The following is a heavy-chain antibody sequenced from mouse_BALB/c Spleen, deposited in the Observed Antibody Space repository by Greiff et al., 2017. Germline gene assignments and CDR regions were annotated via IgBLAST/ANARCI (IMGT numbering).Heavy chain of an antibody. CDR3: ARDDYDPYYAMDY. V-gene: IGHV5-9-4*01. J-gene: IGHJ4*01. Sequence: EVKLVESGGGLVKPGGSLKLSCAASGFTFSSYAMSWVRQSPEKRLEWVAEISSGGSYTYYPDTVTGRFTISRDNAKNTLYLEMSSLRSEDTAMYYCARDDYDPYYAMDYWGQGTSVTVSS. D-gene: IGHD2-4*01. CDR2: ISSGGSYT. CDR1: GFTFSSYA.